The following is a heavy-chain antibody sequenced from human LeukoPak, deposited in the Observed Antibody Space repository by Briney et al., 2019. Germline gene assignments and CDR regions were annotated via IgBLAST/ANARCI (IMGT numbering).Heavy chain of an antibody. CDR3: ARAFRGHSYGPNPFDY. J-gene: IGHJ4*02. CDR1: GFTFSSYA. D-gene: IGHD5-18*01. Sequence: GRSLRLSCAASGFTFSSYAMHWVRQAPGKGLEWVAVISYDGSNKYYADSVKGRFTISRDNSKNTLYLQMNSLRAEDTAVYYCARAFRGHSYGPNPFDYWGQGTLVTVSS. CDR2: ISYDGSNK. V-gene: IGHV3-30-3*01.